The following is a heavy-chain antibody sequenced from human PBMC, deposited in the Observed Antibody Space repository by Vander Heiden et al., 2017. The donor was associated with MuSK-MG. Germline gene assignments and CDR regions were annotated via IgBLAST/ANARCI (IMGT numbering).Heavy chain of an antibody. D-gene: IGHD6-6*01. V-gene: IGHV1-8*01. Sequence: QVQLVQSGAEVKTPGASVKVSCKASGYTFTNYDINWVRQATGQGLEWMGWMNPNSGNTGYAQRFQGRLTMTRNTSISTAYMELSSLRSEDTAVYYCARDYSSSSSYYYYMDVWGKGTTVTVSS. CDR1: GYTFTNYD. J-gene: IGHJ6*03. CDR3: ARDYSSSSSYYYYMDV. CDR2: MNPNSGNT.